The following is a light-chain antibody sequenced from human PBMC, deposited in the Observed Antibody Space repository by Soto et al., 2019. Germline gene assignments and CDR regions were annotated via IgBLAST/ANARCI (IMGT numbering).Light chain of an antibody. J-gene: IGLJ1*01. CDR2: KAS. Sequence: VLTQPASVSGSPGQSITISCTGTSSDVGSYNLVSWYQQHPGKAPKLMIYKASNRPSGVSHRFSGSRSGNTASLTISGLQAEDEADYYCSSYTSGSTLYVFGTGTKVTVL. CDR1: SSDVGSYNL. V-gene: IGLV2-14*02. CDR3: SSYTSGSTLYV.